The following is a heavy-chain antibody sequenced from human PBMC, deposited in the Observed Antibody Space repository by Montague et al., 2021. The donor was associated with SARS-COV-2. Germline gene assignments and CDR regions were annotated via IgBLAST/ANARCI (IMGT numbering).Heavy chain of an antibody. J-gene: IGHJ5*02. Sequence: SETLSLTCTVSGGSVSSSVYYWGWIRQPPGKGLEWIGSIYFSGSSYYNPSLKSRVSISVDTSKNQFSLRLSSVTAADTAVYYCARHRRWGLVVGDPNWFDHWGQGTLVTVSS. V-gene: IGHV4-39*01. CDR2: IYFSGSS. CDR1: GGSVSSSVYY. CDR3: ARHRRWGLVVGDPNWFDH. D-gene: IGHD2-15*01.